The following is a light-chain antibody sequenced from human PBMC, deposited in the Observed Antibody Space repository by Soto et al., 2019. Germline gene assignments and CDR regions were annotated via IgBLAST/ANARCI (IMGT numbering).Light chain of an antibody. V-gene: IGKV3-20*01. CDR3: QQYGSSPPIT. J-gene: IGKJ5*01. Sequence: EIVMTQSPATLSVSPGERATLSCRASQSVSSNLAWYQQKPGQAPRLLIYGASTMATGIPDRFSGSGSGTDFTLTISRLEPEDFAVYYCQQYGSSPPITFGQGTRLEIK. CDR2: GAS. CDR1: QSVSSN.